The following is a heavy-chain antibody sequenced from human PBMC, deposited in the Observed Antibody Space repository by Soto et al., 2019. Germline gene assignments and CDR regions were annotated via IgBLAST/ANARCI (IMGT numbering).Heavy chain of an antibody. V-gene: IGHV1-46*01. CDR3: ARGLLGIIVAPDF. Sequence: SSVKVSYKASGYTFTSNYVHWVRQAPGQGLEWMAVINPTGDNKAYAPKFEGRLTLTTDTSTSTMYMELSSLRSDDTAVYYCARGLLGIIVAPDFWGQGTLVTVSS. CDR1: GYTFTSNY. CDR2: INPTGDNK. D-gene: IGHD3-22*01. J-gene: IGHJ4*02.